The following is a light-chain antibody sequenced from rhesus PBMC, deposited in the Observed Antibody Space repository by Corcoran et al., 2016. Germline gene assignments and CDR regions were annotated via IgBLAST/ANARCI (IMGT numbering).Light chain of an antibody. J-gene: IGKJ1*01. Sequence: DIQMTQSPSSPSASVGDTATITCRASQGICNYLAWYQQKPGKAPKPLIYYASNLESGVPSRFSGCGSGTDLTLTISSLPPEDFAIYYCQQHTSYPRPFGQGTKVEIK. V-gene: IGKV1S14*01. CDR2: YAS. CDR3: QQHTSYPRP. CDR1: QGICNY.